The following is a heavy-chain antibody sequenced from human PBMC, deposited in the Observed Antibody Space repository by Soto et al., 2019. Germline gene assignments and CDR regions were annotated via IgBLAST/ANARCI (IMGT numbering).Heavy chain of an antibody. V-gene: IGHV3-73*01. CDR2: IRSKANSYAT. CDR1: GFTFSGSA. CDR3: TRGACSSTSCYVDY. J-gene: IGHJ4*02. Sequence: GGSLRLSCAASGFTFSGSAMHWVRQASGKGLEWVGRIRSKANSYATAYAASVKGRFTISRDDSKNTAYLQMNSLKTEDTAVYYCTRGACSSTSCYVDYWGQGTLVTVSS. D-gene: IGHD2-2*01.